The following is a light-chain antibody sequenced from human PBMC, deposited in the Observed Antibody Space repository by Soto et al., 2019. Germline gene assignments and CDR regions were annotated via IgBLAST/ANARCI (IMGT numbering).Light chain of an antibody. CDR1: QTVNTY. J-gene: IGKJ2*01. CDR3: QQRSSWPHYT. CDR2: DAS. Sequence: EIVLTQSPATLSLSPGERATLSCRASQTVNTYLAWYQQKPGQAPRLLIYDASSRATGIPARFTGSGSGTDFTLTISSLEPEDFAVYYCQQRSSWPHYTFGQGTKVDIK. V-gene: IGKV3-11*01.